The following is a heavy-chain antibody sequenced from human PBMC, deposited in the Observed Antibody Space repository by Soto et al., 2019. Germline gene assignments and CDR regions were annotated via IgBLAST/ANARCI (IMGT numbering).Heavy chain of an antibody. CDR2: IIPLFGTT. D-gene: IGHD3-16*01. J-gene: IGHJ3*01. CDR1: GGTFSTYT. Sequence: QVHLVQSGAEVRKPGSSVKVSCKTSGGTFSTYTIYWVRQAPRQGLEWMGRIIPLFGTTRYAQNFQDRVTITAEESTSTTYMELSSLRAEDTALYYCARRLDDRADEGFDVWGEGTAVTVSA. V-gene: IGHV1-69*18. CDR3: ARRLDDRADEGFDV.